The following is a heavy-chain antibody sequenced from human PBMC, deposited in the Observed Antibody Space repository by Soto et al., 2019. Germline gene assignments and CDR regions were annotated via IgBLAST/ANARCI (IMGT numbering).Heavy chain of an antibody. CDR3: ARDNLGSYWPFDY. J-gene: IGHJ4*02. D-gene: IGHD1-26*01. Sequence: SVKVSCKASGGTFSSYAISWVRQAPGQGLEWMGGIIPIFGTANYAQKFQGRVTITADESTSTAYMELSSLRSEDTAGYYCARDNLGSYWPFDYWGQGTLVTVSS. V-gene: IGHV1-69*13. CDR1: GGTFSSYA. CDR2: IIPIFGTA.